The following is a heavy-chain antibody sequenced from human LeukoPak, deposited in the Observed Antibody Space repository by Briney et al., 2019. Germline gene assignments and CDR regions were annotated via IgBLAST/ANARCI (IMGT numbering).Heavy chain of an antibody. CDR2: ISGSGSVT. CDR1: GFSFSSYA. J-gene: IGHJ4*02. CDR3: ATTTRGFRDLSRPFYFDY. Sequence: GGSLRLSCAASGFSFSSYAMSWVRQAPGKGLEWVSVISGSGSVTYHVDSVKGRFTISRDNSKNTLYLQMNSLRADDMAIYYCATTTRGFRDLSRPFYFDYWGQGSLVTVSS. V-gene: IGHV3-23*01. D-gene: IGHD3-16*02.